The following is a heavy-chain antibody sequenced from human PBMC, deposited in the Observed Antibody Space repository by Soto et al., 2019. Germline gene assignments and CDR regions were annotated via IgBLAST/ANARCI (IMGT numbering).Heavy chain of an antibody. CDR2: ISGSDDRT. D-gene: IGHD2-15*01. V-gene: IGHV3-23*01. CDR1: GFTFSTYA. J-gene: IGHJ4*02. CDR3: AKGATSSPYSCCDY. Sequence: LRLSCAASGFTFSTYAMSWVRHGPGKGLEWVSVISGSDDRTFYADSVKGRFTISRDNPKNTLYLQMNSLRAEDTAIYYCAKGATSSPYSCCDYWGQGTLVTVSS.